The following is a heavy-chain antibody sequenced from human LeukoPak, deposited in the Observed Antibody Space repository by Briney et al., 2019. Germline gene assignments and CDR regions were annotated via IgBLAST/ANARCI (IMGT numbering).Heavy chain of an antibody. V-gene: IGHV3-48*02. CDR3: ARDRDGDPSFEY. D-gene: IGHD4-17*01. CDR1: GFTFSSSD. J-gene: IGHJ4*02. Sequence: GGSLRLSCAASGFTFSSSDMNWVRQAPGKGLEWVSYITSSSSTICYADSVKGRFTISRDNAKNSLYLQMNSLRDEDTAVYYCARDRDGDPSFEYWGQGTLVTVSS. CDR2: ITSSSSTI.